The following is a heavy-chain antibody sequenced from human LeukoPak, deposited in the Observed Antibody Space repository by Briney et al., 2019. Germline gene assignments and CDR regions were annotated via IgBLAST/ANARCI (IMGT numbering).Heavy chain of an antibody. CDR1: GFTFSSYA. Sequence: GGSLRLSCAASGFTFSSYAMHWVRQAPGEGLEWVAVISYDGSKKYYGDSVKGRFTISRDNSKNTLYLQMNSLRAEDTAVYYCAKRLWGSSGDNWFDPWGQGTLVTVSS. D-gene: IGHD6-6*01. V-gene: IGHV3-30*18. CDR3: AKRLWGSSGDNWFDP. CDR2: ISYDGSKK. J-gene: IGHJ5*02.